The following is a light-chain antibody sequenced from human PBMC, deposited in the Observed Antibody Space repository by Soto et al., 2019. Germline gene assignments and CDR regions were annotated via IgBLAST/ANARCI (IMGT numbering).Light chain of an antibody. CDR3: SSYTTSSSYV. CDR1: SSDVGGYIY. J-gene: IGLJ1*01. CDR2: DVT. V-gene: IGLV2-14*01. Sequence: QSALTKPASVSWSPGQSITISCTGTSSDVGGYIYVSWYQQHPGKAPKLMIYDVTSRPSGVSYRFSGSKSGNTASLTISGLQAEDEADYYCSSYTTSSSYVFGTGTKVTVL.